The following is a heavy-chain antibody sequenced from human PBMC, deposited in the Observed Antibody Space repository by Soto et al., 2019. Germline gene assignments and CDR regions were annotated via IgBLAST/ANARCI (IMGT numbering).Heavy chain of an antibody. J-gene: IGHJ4*02. CDR1: GDTVSSNSAT. CDR3: ARYYYDSSGYLDY. Sequence: RSQTLSLTCAISGDTVSSNSATWNWIRQSPSRGLEWLGRTYYRSKWYNDYAVSVKSRITINPDTSKNQFSLQLNSVTPEDTAVYYCARYYYDSSGYLDYWGQGTLVTVSS. CDR2: TYYRSKWYN. V-gene: IGHV6-1*01. D-gene: IGHD3-22*01.